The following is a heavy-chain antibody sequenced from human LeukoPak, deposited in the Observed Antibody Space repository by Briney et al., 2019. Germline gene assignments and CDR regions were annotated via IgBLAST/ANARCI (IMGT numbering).Heavy chain of an antibody. CDR1: GFTFSSYA. D-gene: IGHD2-2*01. Sequence: PGGSLRLSCAASGFTFSSYAMHWVRQAPGKGLEWVAVISYDGSNKYYADSVKGRFTISRDNSKNTLYLQMNSLRAEDTAVYYCARACCSSTSCSKYGAFDIWGQGTMVTVSS. CDR2: ISYDGSNK. J-gene: IGHJ3*02. V-gene: IGHV3-30-3*01. CDR3: ARACCSSTSCSKYGAFDI.